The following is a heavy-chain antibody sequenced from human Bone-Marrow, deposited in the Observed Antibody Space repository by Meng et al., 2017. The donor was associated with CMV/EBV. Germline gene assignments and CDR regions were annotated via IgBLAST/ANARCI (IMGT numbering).Heavy chain of an antibody. CDR1: GFTFTSYA. J-gene: IGHJ4*02. Sequence: GESLKISCAASGFTFTSYAMSWVRQAPGKGLEWVSTISSSGGSTYYADSVKGRFTISGDNSKNTLSLQMNTLRSADTAVYYCARSYTAGPIGHFDSCGQGTLVAVSS. V-gene: IGHV3-23*01. D-gene: IGHD2-15*01. CDR3: ARSYTAGPIGHFDS. CDR2: ISSSGGST.